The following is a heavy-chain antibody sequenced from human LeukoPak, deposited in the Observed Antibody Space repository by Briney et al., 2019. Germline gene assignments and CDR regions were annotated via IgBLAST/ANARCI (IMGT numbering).Heavy chain of an antibody. D-gene: IGHD6-13*01. CDR1: GFTFSNYA. CDR2: IAFSGST. V-gene: IGHV3-23*01. CDR3: AKGFLPTSSSSNYVSFDF. J-gene: IGHJ4*02. Sequence: GGSLRLSCAASGFTFSNYALTWVRQAPGKGLEWVSAIAFSGSTYYADSVKGRFTISRDDSKNTLYLQMNSLRAEDTAVYYCAKGFLPTSSSSNYVSFDFWGQGTLVTVSS.